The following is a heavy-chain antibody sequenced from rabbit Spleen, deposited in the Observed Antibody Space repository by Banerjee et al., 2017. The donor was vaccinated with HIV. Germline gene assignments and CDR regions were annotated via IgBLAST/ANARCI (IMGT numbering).Heavy chain of an antibody. J-gene: IGHJ4*01. V-gene: IGHV1S7*01. Sequence: QELVESGGGLVQPGGSLKLSCKASRFDFSSYYMSWVRQAPGKGLEWIGYFDPVFGITYYANWVNGRFTISSHNAQNTLFLQLNSLTAADTATYFCVREVAAKFNLWGQGTLVTVS. CDR3: VREVAAKFNL. D-gene: IGHD4-1*01. CDR1: RFDFSSYY. CDR2: FDPVFGIT.